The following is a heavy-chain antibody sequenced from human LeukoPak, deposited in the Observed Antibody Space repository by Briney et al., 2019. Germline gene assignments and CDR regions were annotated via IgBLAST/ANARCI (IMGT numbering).Heavy chain of an antibody. V-gene: IGHV3-48*03. J-gene: IGHJ2*01. CDR3: ARDQLGYYGSGSNAKIYWYFDL. CDR1: GFTFSSYE. CDR2: ISSSGSTI. Sequence: PGGSLRLSCAASGFTFSSYEMNWVRQAPGKGLEWVSYISSSGSTIYYADSVKGRFTISRDNAKNSLYLQMNSLRAEDTAVYYCARDQLGYYGSGSNAKIYWYFDLWGRGTLVTVSS. D-gene: IGHD3-10*01.